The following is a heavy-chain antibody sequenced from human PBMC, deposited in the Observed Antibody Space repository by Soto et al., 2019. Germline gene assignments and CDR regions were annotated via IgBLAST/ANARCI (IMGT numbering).Heavy chain of an antibody. CDR2: ISGSGADT. CDR3: TKISWGITMTVVDRGPFDS. V-gene: IGHV3-23*01. Sequence: EVQLLESGGGLVQPGGSLILSCAASGFTFTNYAMSWVRQAPGKGLEWVSGISGSGADTFYADSVKGRFTISRDNSKNTLYLQMNSLRAEDTALYYCTKISWGITMTVVDRGPFDSWGQGTLVTVSS. J-gene: IGHJ4*02. D-gene: IGHD3-22*01. CDR1: GFTFTNYA.